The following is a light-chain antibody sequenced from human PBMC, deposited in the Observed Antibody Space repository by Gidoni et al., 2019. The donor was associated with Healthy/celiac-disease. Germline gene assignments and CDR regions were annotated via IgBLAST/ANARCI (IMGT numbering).Light chain of an antibody. CDR3: QQYGSSPPWT. Sequence: EIVLTQSPGTLSLSPGERATLPCRATQSVSSSYLAWYKQKPGQAPRLLIYGASSRATGIPDRFCGSGSGTDFTLSISSLEPEDFSVYYCQQYGSSPPWTFGQGTKVEIK. J-gene: IGKJ1*01. CDR2: GAS. CDR1: QSVSSSY. V-gene: IGKV3-20*01.